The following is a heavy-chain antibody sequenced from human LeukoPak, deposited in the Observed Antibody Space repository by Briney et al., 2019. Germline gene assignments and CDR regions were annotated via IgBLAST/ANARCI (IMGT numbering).Heavy chain of an antibody. V-gene: IGHV4-59*01. CDR2: LYYSERT. J-gene: IGHJ1*01. CDR1: GGSISSYY. Sequence: SETLSLTCTVSGGSISSYYWNWLRQPPGKGLEWLGYLYYSERTIYNPSLKRLVTLSVDTSKNHFSLKLSSVSAGDTPVYHCGRGGWYPDSFQHWGQGALVTVSS. D-gene: IGHD6-19*01. CDR3: GRGGWYPDSFQH.